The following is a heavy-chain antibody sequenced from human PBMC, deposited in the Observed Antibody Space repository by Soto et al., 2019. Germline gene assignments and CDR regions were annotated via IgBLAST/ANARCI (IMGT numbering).Heavy chain of an antibody. D-gene: IGHD1-26*01. Sequence: QVQLVESGGGVVQPGTSLRLSCAASGFTFKNHAMHWVRQAPGKGLEWMAVIAYDGNEKFYADSVKGRFTISRDNSKNALYLQINTLRNEDTAVYYCGKDVGDYVPYYYGVDVWGKGTTVTVSS. CDR3: GKDVGDYVPYYYGVDV. J-gene: IGHJ6*04. CDR2: IAYDGNEK. CDR1: GFTFKNHA. V-gene: IGHV3-30*18.